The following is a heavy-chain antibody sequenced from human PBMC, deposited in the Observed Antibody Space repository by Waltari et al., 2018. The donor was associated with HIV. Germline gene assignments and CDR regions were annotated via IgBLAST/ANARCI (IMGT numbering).Heavy chain of an antibody. V-gene: IGHV4-39*01. CDR1: GDSITTPAYS. CDR3: ARQSWTAGNNHFDP. Sequence: QLQLQESGTGLVRPSETLSLTCPFSGDSITTPAYSWGGFRRSPGELLEWIGSISSTGHTDFDPFLKSRIILAVDTSRNQFALTLRSVTAADTARYYCARQSWTAGNNHFDPWGQGILVTVSS. D-gene: IGHD2-21*02. J-gene: IGHJ5*02. CDR2: ISSTGHT.